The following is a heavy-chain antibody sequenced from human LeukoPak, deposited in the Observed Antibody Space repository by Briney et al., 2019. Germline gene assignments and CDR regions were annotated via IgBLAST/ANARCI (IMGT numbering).Heavy chain of an antibody. CDR3: TRDAIAARLWLLDY. V-gene: IGHV3-49*04. CDR1: GFTSGDYA. CDR2: IRSKAYGGTT. Sequence: GGSLRLSCTASGFTSGDYAISWVRRAPGKGLEWVGFIRSKAYGGTTEYAASVKGRFTISRDDSKSIAYLQMNSLKTEDTAVYYCTRDAIAARLWLLDYWGQGTLVTVSS. J-gene: IGHJ4*02. D-gene: IGHD6-6*01.